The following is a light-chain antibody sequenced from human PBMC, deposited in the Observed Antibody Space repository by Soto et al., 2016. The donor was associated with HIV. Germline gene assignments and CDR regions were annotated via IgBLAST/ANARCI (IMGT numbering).Light chain of an antibody. CDR3: QAWDSSSYV. CDR2: QDS. V-gene: IGLV3-1*01. Sequence: SYELTQPPSVSVSPGQTASITCSGDKLGDKYACWYQQKPGQSPVLVICQDSKRPSGIPERFSGSNSGNTATLTISGTQAMDEADYYCQAWDSSSYVFGTGTKVHVL. CDR1: KLGDKY. J-gene: IGLJ1*01.